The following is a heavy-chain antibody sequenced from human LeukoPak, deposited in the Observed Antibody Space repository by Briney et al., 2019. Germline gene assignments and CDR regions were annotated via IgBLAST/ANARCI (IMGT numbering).Heavy chain of an antibody. Sequence: GGTLRLSCAASGFTFSSYGMSWVRQAPGKGLEWVSAISASGGSTYYADSVKGRFTISRDNAKNSLYLQMTSLRAEDTAVYYCARDLFYDSSGYYDYWGQGTLVTVSS. J-gene: IGHJ4*02. CDR3: ARDLFYDSSGYYDY. CDR2: ISASGGST. CDR1: GFTFSSYG. D-gene: IGHD3-22*01. V-gene: IGHV3-23*01.